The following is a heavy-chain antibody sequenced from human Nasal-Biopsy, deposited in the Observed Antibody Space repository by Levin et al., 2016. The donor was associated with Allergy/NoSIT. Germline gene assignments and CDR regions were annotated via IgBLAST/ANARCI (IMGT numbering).Heavy chain of an antibody. Sequence: GGSLRLSCVASGFEFDSSVMSWVRQSPVKGFEWVAGISSSGGQTFYADSVKGRFTISRDNFKNSLYLEMNSLRVDDTATYFCVKVPRYKGWFLYFEQWGPGTLVTVSS. CDR2: ISSSGGQT. V-gene: IGHV3-23*01. D-gene: IGHD3-9*01. CDR3: VKVPRYKGWFLYFEQ. CDR1: GFEFDSSV. J-gene: IGHJ4*02.